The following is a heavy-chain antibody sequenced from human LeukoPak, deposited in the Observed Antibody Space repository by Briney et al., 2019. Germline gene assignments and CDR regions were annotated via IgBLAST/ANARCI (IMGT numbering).Heavy chain of an antibody. CDR2: ISGSGGST. J-gene: IGHJ4*02. D-gene: IGHD2/OR15-2a*01. Sequence: PGGSLRLSCAASGFTFSSYAMTWVRQAPGKGLEWVSVISGSGGSTYYADSVKARFTISRDNSKNTLYLQMNSLRAEDTAVYYCAKGNRARGSFYFDYWGQGTLVTVSS. CDR1: GFTFSSYA. V-gene: IGHV3-23*01. CDR3: AKGNRARGSFYFDY.